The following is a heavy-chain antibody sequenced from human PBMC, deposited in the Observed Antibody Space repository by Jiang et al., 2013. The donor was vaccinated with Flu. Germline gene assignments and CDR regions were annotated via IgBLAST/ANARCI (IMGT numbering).Heavy chain of an antibody. Sequence: GAEVKKPGASVKVSCKASGYTFTSYGINWVRQAPGQGLEWVGWINAYNDDTNHAQKFQGRVTMTTDTSTSTAYMELRSLRSDDTAVYYCARDGSGTWFDPWGQGTLVTVSS. CDR2: INAYNDDT. CDR1: GYTFTSYG. J-gene: IGHJ5*02. V-gene: IGHV1-18*04. CDR3: ARDGSGTWFDP. D-gene: IGHD3-10*01.